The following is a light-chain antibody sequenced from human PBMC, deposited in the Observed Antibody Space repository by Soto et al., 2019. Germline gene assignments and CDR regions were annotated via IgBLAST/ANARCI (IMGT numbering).Light chain of an antibody. CDR2: EVN. V-gene: IGLV2-14*01. CDR1: SSDVGGYNY. J-gene: IGLJ3*02. CDR3: SSFTRSSTQV. Sequence: QSALTQPASVSGSPGQTITISCTGSSSDVGGYNYVSWYQQHPGKAPKLMIYEVNNRPSGVSNRFSGSKSGNTASLTISGLQAEDEADYYCSSFTRSSTQVLGGGTQLTVL.